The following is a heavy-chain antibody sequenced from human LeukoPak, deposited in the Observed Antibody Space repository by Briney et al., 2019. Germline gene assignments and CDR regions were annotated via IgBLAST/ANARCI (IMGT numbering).Heavy chain of an antibody. V-gene: IGHV3-21*01. Sequence: GGSLRLSCAASGFTFSSYNMNWVRQAPGKGLEWVSSISSSSSYIYYAISVKGRFTISRDNAKNSLYLEMNSLRAEDTAVYYCARPRGDSSGWYDYWGQGTLVTVSS. CDR2: ISSSSSYI. J-gene: IGHJ4*02. CDR1: GFTFSSYN. CDR3: ARPRGDSSGWYDY. D-gene: IGHD6-19*01.